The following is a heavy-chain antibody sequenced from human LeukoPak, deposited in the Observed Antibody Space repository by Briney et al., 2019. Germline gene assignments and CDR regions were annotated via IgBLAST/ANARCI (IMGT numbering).Heavy chain of an antibody. CDR1: GFTFTSNG. CDR3: ARDKTFIVATFTGYLEY. V-gene: IGHV3-30*03. CDR2: ISYDGSNK. Sequence: GGSLRLSCAASGFTFTSNGMHWVRQAPGKGLEWVAVISYDGSNKYYADSVKGRFTISRDNSKNTLYLQMNSLRAEDTAVYYCARDKTFIVATFTGYLEYWGQGTLVTVSS. D-gene: IGHD5-12*01. J-gene: IGHJ4*02.